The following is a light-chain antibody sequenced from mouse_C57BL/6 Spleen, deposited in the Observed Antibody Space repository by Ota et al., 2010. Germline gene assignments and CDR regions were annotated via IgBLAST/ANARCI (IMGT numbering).Light chain of an antibody. CDR1: QGISSN. J-gene: IGKJ1*01. CDR2: GAT. Sequence: DILMTQSPSSMSVSLGDTVSITCHASQGISSNIGWLQQKPGNAPRLLISGATSLETGVPSRFSGSGSGKDYTLSITSLQTEDVATYYCQQYWSTPRTFGGGTKLEIK. CDR3: QQYWSTPRT. V-gene: IGKV13-84*01.